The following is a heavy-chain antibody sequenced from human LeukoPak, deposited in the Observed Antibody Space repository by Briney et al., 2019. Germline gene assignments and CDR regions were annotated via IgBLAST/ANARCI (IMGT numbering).Heavy chain of an antibody. Sequence: ASVKVSCKASGYTFTGYYMHWVRQAPGQGLEWMGWINPNSGGTNYAQKFQGRVTMTRDTSISTAYMELSRLRSDDTAVYYCAREMSRDGYNRIDYWGQGTLVTVSS. J-gene: IGHJ4*02. CDR3: AREMSRDGYNRIDY. D-gene: IGHD5-24*01. CDR2: INPNSGGT. V-gene: IGHV1-2*02. CDR1: GYTFTGYY.